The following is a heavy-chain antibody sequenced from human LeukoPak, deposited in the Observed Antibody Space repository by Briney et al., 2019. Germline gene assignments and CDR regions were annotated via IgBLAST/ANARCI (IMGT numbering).Heavy chain of an antibody. CDR3: VRDRDWNLDY. V-gene: IGHV1-18*04. CDR1: GYTFTTYG. J-gene: IGHJ4*02. CDR2: ISTHSGNT. D-gene: IGHD1-1*01. Sequence: GPSVNLSCKASGYTFTTYGISWVRQPPGQGLEWMGWISTHSGNTNYAQRLQGRVALTTDTSTNTAFMELRSLRSDDTAVYYCVRDRDWNLDYWGQGTLVTVSS.